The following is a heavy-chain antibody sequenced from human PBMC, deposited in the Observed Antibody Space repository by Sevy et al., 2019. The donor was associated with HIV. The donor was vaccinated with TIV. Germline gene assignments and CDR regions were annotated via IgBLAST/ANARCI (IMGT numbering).Heavy chain of an antibody. V-gene: IGHV3-30*18. J-gene: IGHJ6*02. D-gene: IGHD1-26*01. CDR2: ISHDGINE. Sequence: GGSMRLSCIGSGFSFSYYGIHWVRQSPGKGLDWVALISHDGINEYYADSVKGRITISRDNSKNTVYLEMNSLRNEDTAIYFCANAYSGSYSHSYLYCLDVWGQGTTVTVSS. CDR3: ANAYSGSYSHSYLYCLDV. CDR1: GFSFSYYG.